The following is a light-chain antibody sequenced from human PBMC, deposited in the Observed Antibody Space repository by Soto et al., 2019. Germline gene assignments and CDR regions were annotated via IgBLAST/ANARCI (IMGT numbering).Light chain of an antibody. CDR1: QGISTY. J-gene: IGKJ1*01. CDR2: AAS. V-gene: IGKV1-27*01. CDR3: QKYNTAPWT. Sequence: DIQMTQSPSSLSASVGDRVTITCRASQGISTYLAWYQQKPGKVPSLLIFAASTLQSGVPSRFSGSGSGTDFTLNISSLQPEDVATYYCQKYNTAPWTFGQGTKVEIK.